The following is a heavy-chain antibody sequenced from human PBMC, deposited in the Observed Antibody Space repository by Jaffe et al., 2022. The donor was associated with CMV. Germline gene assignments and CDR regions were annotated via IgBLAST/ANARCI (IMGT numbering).Heavy chain of an antibody. D-gene: IGHD4-4*01. CDR3: ARETDDYTVTDAFDI. V-gene: IGHV3-48*03. Sequence: EVQLVESGGGLVQPGGSLRLSCAASGFTLSSYEMNWVRQAPGKGLEWVADISGTGSIIYYSDSVKGRFIISRDNVKNEVYLQMNNLKAEDTGLYYCARETDDYTVTDAFDIWGQGTMVTVSS. CDR1: GFTLSSYE. J-gene: IGHJ3*02. CDR2: ISGTGSII.